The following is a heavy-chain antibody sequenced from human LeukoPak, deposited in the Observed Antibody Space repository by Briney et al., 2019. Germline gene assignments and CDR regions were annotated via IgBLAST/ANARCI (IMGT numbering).Heavy chain of an antibody. V-gene: IGHV3-23*01. D-gene: IGHD6-13*01. CDR1: GFTFNIYG. CDR2: ISSGGDRT. CDR3: AKRHPLAAAATSYFDN. J-gene: IGHJ4*02. Sequence: PGGSLRLSCAASGFTFNIYGMSWVRQAPGKGLEWVSTISSGGDRTYYADSVKGRFPFSRDNSKNTLYLQMDSLRVDDTAVYYCAKRHPLAAAATSYFDNWGQGTLVTVSS.